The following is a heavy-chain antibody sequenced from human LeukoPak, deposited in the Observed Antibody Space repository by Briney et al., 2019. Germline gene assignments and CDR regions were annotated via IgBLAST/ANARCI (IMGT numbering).Heavy chain of an antibody. J-gene: IGHJ3*02. D-gene: IGHD3-22*01. CDR3: ARAYYDSSGYYPDAFDI. CDR2: ISAYNGNT. CDR1: GYTFTSYG. Sequence: GASVKVSCKASGYTFTSYGISWVRQAPGQGLEWMGWISAYNGNTNYAQKLQGRVTMTTDTSTSTAYMELRSLRSDDTAVYYCARAYYDSSGYYPDAFDIWGQGTMVTVSS. V-gene: IGHV1-18*01.